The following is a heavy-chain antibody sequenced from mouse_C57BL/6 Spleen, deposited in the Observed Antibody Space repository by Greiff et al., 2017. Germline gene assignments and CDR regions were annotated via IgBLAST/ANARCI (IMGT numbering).Heavy chain of an antibody. J-gene: IGHJ2*01. CDR2: IDPNSGGT. CDR3: AISWFYYGSSAYYFDY. D-gene: IGHD1-1*01. Sequence: QVHVKQPGAELVKPGASVKLSCKASGYTFTSYWMHWVKQRPGRGLEWIGRIDPNSGGTKYNEKLKSKATLTVDKPSSTAYMQLSSLTSEDSAVYYCAISWFYYGSSAYYFDYWGQGTTLTVSS. V-gene: IGHV1-72*01. CDR1: GYTFTSYW.